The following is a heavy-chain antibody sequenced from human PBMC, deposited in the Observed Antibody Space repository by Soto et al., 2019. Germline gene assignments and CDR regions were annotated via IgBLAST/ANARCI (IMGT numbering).Heavy chain of an antibody. Sequence: ELQLLDSGGGLVQPGGSLRLSCAASGFTFSNYAMTWVRQGPGKGLEWVSGISGSGGRSYYADSVKGRFTISRDNSKSTLYLQMNSLRAEDTAVYYCAKAYFVWSSEQPYYFDYWGQGTLGTVSS. CDR1: GFTFSNYA. J-gene: IGHJ4*02. CDR3: AKAYFVWSSEQPYYFDY. D-gene: IGHD3-16*01. V-gene: IGHV3-23*01. CDR2: ISGSGGRS.